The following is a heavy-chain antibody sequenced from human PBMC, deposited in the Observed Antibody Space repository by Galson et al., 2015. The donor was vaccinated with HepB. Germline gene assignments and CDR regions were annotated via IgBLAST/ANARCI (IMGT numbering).Heavy chain of an antibody. V-gene: IGHV1-18*04. D-gene: IGHD2-2*01. J-gene: IGHJ4*02. CDR2: ISAYNGNT. CDR1: GYTFTSYG. CDR3: ARGILGFEKNAPLGY. Sequence: SVKVSCKASGYTFTSYGISWVRQAPGQGLEWMGWISAYNGNTNYAQKLQGRVTMTTDTSTSTAYMELRSLRSDDTAVYYCARGILGFEKNAPLGYWGQGTLVTVSS.